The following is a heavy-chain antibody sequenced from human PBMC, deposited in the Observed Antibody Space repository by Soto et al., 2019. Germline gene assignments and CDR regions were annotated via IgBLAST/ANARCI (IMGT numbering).Heavy chain of an antibody. V-gene: IGHV4-31*03. CDR1: GGSISSGGYY. Sequence: QVQLQESGPGLVKPSQTLSLTCTVSGGSISSGGYYWSWIRQHPGKGLEWIGYIYYSGSTYYNPSLKSRVTISVETSKNQFSLKLSSVTAADTAVYYCNGGRFLEWPLFDYWGQGTLVTVSS. CDR3: NGGRFLEWPLFDY. J-gene: IGHJ4*02. D-gene: IGHD3-3*01. CDR2: IYYSGST.